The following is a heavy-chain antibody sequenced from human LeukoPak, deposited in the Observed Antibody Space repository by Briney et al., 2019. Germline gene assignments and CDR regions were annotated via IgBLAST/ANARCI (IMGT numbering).Heavy chain of an antibody. V-gene: IGHV1-69*13. J-gene: IGHJ3*02. CDR1: GGTFSSYA. CDR2: IIPIFGTA. CDR3: ARVPPSSGWYDRRAIDI. D-gene: IGHD6-19*01. Sequence: SVKLSCRASGGTFSSYAISWVRQAPGPGLEWMGGIIPIFGTANYAQKFQGRVTITADDSTSTAYMELSSLRSEDTAVYYCARVPPSSGWYDRRAIDIWGQGTMVTVSS.